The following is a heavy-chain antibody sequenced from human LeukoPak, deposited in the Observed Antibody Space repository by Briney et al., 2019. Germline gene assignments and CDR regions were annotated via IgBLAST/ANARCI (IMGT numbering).Heavy chain of an antibody. J-gene: IGHJ4*02. CDR3: AKVGSLGYYDSSGYYWVDY. Sequence: GGSLRLSCAASGFTFSTYWMHWVRQAPGKGLVWVSRIKGDGSSTSYADSVKGRFTISRDNAKNTLYLQMNSLRAEDTAVYYCAKVGSLGYYDSSGYYWVDYWGQGTLVTVSS. V-gene: IGHV3-74*01. D-gene: IGHD3-22*01. CDR2: IKGDGSST. CDR1: GFTFSTYW.